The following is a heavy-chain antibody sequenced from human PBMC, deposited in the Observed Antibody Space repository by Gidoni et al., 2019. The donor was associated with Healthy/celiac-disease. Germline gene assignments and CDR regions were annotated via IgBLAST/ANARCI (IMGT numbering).Heavy chain of an antibody. D-gene: IGHD6-13*01. J-gene: IGHJ6*02. V-gene: IGHV4-4*02. CDR3: ARGGIAAAGTTYYYYYGMDV. Sequence: QVQLQESGPGLVKPSGTLSLTCAVSGGSISSSNWWSWVRQPPGKGLEWIGEIYHSGSTNYNPSLKSRVTISVDKSKNQFSLKLSSVTAADTAVYYCARGGIAAAGTTYYYYYGMDVWGQGTTVTVSS. CDR1: GGSISSSNW. CDR2: IYHSGST.